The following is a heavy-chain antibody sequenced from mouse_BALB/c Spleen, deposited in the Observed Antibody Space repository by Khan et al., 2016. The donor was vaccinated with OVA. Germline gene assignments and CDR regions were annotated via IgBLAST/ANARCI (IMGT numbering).Heavy chain of an antibody. Sequence: EVQLVESGPGLVKPSQSLSLTCTVTGYSITSDYAWNGIRQFPGNKLEWMGYISYSGSTTYNPSFKSRISFTRDTSKNQFFLQLDSVTNEDTATYYCARGFTYWGQGTLVTVSA. CDR3: ARGFTY. CDR1: GYSITSDYA. CDR2: ISYSGST. J-gene: IGHJ3*01. V-gene: IGHV3-2*02.